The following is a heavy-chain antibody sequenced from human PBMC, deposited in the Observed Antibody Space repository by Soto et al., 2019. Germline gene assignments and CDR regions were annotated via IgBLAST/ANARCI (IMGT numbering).Heavy chain of an antibody. CDR1: GFAFNNYG. CDR2: ISKSDYT. V-gene: IGHV3-21*04. J-gene: IGHJ4*02. Sequence: GGSLRLSCTVSGFAFNNYGINWVRQAPGKGLEWVSSISKSDYTSYSDSVKGRFAISRDNAKKTLYLQMTSLTAEDSAMYFCARGSTESYPVSRIVDFWGRGTLVTVS. CDR3: ARGSTESYPVSRIVDF. D-gene: IGHD2-21*01.